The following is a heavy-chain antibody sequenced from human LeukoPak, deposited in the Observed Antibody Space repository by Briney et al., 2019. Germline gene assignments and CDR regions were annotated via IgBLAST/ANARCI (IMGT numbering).Heavy chain of an antibody. V-gene: IGHV1-2*02. Sequence: ASVKVSCKASGYTFTGYYMHWVRQAPGQGLEWMGWINPNSGGTNYAQKFQGRVTTTRDTSISTAYMELSRLRSDDTAVYYCASMTTVTTGFDPWGQGTLVTVSS. J-gene: IGHJ5*02. CDR1: GYTFTGYY. CDR3: ASMTTVTTGFDP. CDR2: INPNSGGT. D-gene: IGHD4-11*01.